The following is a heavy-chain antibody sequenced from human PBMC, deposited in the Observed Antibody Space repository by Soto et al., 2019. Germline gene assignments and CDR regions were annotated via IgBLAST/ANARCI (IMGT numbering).Heavy chain of an antibody. CDR2: IWYDGSKK. Sequence: GRALRVCWAASGFTSSTHRLHGVRQALGKGLEWVAVIWYDGSKKYYADSVKGRFTVSRDNSRNTQFLQMNSLRVEDTAVYYCAKGFISDGYCANGLCYHFDYWLQRTPVTDCS. V-gene: IGHV3-33*03. CDR3: AKGFISDGYCANGLCYHFDY. CDR1: GFTSSTHR. D-gene: IGHD2-8*01. J-gene: IGHJ4*02.